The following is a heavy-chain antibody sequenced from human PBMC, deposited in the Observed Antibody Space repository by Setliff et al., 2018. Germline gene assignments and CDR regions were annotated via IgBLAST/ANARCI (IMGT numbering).Heavy chain of an antibody. Sequence: ASVKVSCKASGYTFTDYYMHWVQQAPGKGLEWMGRVDPEDGETISAEKFQGRVTITADTSTDTAYIELRSLRSDDTAVYYCARVVGSGGNGGHWYFDLWGRGTLVTVSS. CDR2: VDPEDGET. CDR1: GYTFTDYY. J-gene: IGHJ2*01. D-gene: IGHD2-15*01. V-gene: IGHV1-69-2*01. CDR3: ARVVGSGGNGGHWYFDL.